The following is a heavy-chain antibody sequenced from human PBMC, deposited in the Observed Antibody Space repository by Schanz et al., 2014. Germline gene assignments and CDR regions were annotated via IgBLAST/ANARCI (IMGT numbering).Heavy chain of an antibody. CDR3: ARSTSMYFLQ. CDR2: ISASGSAT. D-gene: IGHD2-2*01. J-gene: IGHJ1*01. V-gene: IGHV3-23*04. CDR1: GLTFSNHA. Sequence: EVQLVESGGGLVQPGGSLRLSCAASGLTFSNHAMSWVRQAPGKGLEWVSTISASGSATYYADSVKGRLTISRDNSKNTLSLQMNSLRAEDTAVYYCARSTSMYFLQWGQGTLVTVSS.